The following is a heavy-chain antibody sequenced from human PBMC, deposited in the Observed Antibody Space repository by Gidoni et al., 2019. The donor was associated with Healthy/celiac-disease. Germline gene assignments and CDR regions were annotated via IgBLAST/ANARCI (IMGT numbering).Heavy chain of an antibody. Sequence: EVQLVESGGGLVKPGGSLRLSCAASGFTFSIYSMNWVRQAPGKGLEWFSSISSSSSYIYYADSVKGRFTISRDNAKNSLYLQMNSLRAEDTAVYYCARVRGGGDWVDYWGQGTLVTVSS. CDR3: ARVRGGGDWVDY. CDR1: GFTFSIYS. V-gene: IGHV3-21*01. J-gene: IGHJ4*02. CDR2: ISSSSSYI. D-gene: IGHD2-21*02.